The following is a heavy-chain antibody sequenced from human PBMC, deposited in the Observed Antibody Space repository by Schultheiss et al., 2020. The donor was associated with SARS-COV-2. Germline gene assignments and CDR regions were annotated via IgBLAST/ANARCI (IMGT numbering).Heavy chain of an antibody. CDR3: ARDLHGGYEYYYYGMDV. CDR2: LSYDGSNK. J-gene: IGHJ6*02. CDR1: GFTLSGYA. Sequence: GESLKISCAASGFTLSGYAMYWVRQAPGKGLEWVAILSYDGSNKYYADSVKGRFTISRDNSKNTLYLQMNSLRAEDTAVYYCARDLHGGYEYYYYGMDVWGQGTTVTVSS. D-gene: IGHD5-12*01. V-gene: IGHV3-30-3*01.